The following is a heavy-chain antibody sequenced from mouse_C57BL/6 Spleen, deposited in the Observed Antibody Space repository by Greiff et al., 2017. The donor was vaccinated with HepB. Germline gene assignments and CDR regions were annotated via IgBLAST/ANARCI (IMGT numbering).Heavy chain of an antibody. V-gene: IGHV14-4*01. CDR2: IDPENGDT. D-gene: IGHD1-1*01. J-gene: IGHJ2*01. Sequence: VQLKESGAELVRPGASVKLSCTASGFNIKDDYMHWVKQRPEQGLEWIGWIDPENGDTEYASKFQGKATITADTSSNTAYLQLSSLTSEDTAVYYCTTGGYYGSRGDYWGQGTTLTVSS. CDR3: TTGGYYGSRGDY. CDR1: GFNIKDDY.